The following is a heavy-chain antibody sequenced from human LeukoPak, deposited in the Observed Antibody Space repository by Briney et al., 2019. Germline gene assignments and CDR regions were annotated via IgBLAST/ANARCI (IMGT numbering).Heavy chain of an antibody. V-gene: IGHV4-39*01. Sequence: KPSETLSLTCTVSGGSISSSSYYWGWIRQPPGKGLEWIGSIYYSGSTYYNPSLKSRVTISVDTSKNQFSLKLSSVTAADTAVYYRARLPDLIGRRDYWGQGTLVTVSS. CDR2: IYYSGST. D-gene: IGHD1-14*01. CDR3: ARLPDLIGRRDY. J-gene: IGHJ4*02. CDR1: GGSISSSSYY.